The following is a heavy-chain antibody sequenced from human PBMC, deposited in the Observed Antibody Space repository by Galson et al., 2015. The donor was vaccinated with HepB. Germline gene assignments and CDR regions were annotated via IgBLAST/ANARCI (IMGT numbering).Heavy chain of an antibody. Sequence: SLRLSCAASGFTFSGSGIHWVRQAPGKGLEWVGRIRNGANYYATAYAPSVRGRFTVSRDDLKSTAYLQMNSLTPEDKAVYYCTRPGYGSSWFLDYAHGVDVWGQGTTVIVS. V-gene: IGHV3-73*01. CDR2: IRNGANYYAT. D-gene: IGHD3/OR15-3a*01. CDR3: TRPGYGSSWFLDYAHGVDV. CDR1: GFTFSGSG. J-gene: IGHJ6*02.